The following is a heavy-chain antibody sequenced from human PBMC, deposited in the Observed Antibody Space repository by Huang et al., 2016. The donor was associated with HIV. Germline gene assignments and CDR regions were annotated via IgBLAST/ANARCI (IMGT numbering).Heavy chain of an antibody. V-gene: IGHV4-34*01. Sequence: QVQLQQWGAGLLKPSETLSLTCAVYGGSVSGHYWSWIRQPPGKGLEWIAEINDNGYTNYNPSLKSRVTISVRTARNQFSLKLNSVTAADAAVYYCARASWYEPRSWYFGLWGRGTLVTVSS. D-gene: IGHD6-13*01. CDR1: GGSVSGHY. J-gene: IGHJ2*01. CDR2: INDNGYT. CDR3: ARASWYEPRSWYFGL.